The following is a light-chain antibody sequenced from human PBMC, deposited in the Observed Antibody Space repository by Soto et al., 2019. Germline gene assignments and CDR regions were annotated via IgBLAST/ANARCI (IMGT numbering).Light chain of an antibody. CDR3: LQDFNYPRT. V-gene: IGKV1-6*01. J-gene: IGKJ1*01. CDR1: QGIRNE. CDR2: AAS. Sequence: AIQMTQSPSSLSASVGDRVTITCRASQGIRNELGWYQQKAGKAPKVLIYAASNLQSGVPSRFSGSGSGTDFTLTISRLQPEVFASYYCLQDFNYPRTFGQGTKVDIK.